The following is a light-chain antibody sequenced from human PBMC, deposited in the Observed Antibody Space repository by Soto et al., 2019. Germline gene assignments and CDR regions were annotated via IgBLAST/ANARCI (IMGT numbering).Light chain of an antibody. CDR3: QQSYSTPFT. CDR1: QSISSY. V-gene: IGKV1-39*01. Sequence: DIQMTQSPSSLSASVGDRVTITCRASQSISSYLNWYQQKPGKAPKLLIYAASSLQSGVPSRFSGSGSWTDFTLPISSLQPEDFATYYCQQSYSTPFTFGPGTKVDIK. CDR2: AAS. J-gene: IGKJ3*01.